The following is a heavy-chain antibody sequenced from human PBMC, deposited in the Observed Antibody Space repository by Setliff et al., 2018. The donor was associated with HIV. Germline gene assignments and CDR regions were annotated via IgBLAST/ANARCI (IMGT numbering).Heavy chain of an antibody. Sequence: ESLKISCHLSGYSFVDFWIGWVRQMPGKGLEWVGFIYPGDSDSRYSPSFRGQVTISADKSTTTAYLDWARLKAPDTAMYYCVRYIGAAAGYIDHWGQGTLVTVSS. CDR3: VRYIGAAAGYIDH. CDR1: GYSFVDFW. CDR2: IYPGDSDS. J-gene: IGHJ4*02. D-gene: IGHD6-25*01. V-gene: IGHV5-51*01.